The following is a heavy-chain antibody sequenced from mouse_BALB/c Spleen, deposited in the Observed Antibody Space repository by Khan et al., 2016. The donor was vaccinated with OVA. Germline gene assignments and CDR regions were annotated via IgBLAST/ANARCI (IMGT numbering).Heavy chain of an antibody. CDR3: AKGASYCYIDD. J-gene: IGHJ1*01. CDR2: INTYTGEP. CDR1: GYTFTNYG. Sequence: QIQLVQSGPELKKPGETVKISCKASGYTFTNYGMNWVKQAPGKGLKWMGWINTYTGEPTYTDEFKGRFAFSLETSASTAYLQINNLKNEDMATYFCAKGASYCYIDDWGAGTTVTVSS. V-gene: IGHV9-1*02.